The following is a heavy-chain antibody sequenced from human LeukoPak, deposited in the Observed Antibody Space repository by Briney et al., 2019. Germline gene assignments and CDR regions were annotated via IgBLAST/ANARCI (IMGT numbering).Heavy chain of an antibody. Sequence: GGSLRLSCSASGFAFSRFAMTWVRHLPGKGLDWVSAISGNGHQTYYGDSVKGRFSVSRDNSKNILYLQMDSLRADDSALYYCAKDANYYDSSGFFIPFDYWGQGTLVTVSS. V-gene: IGHV3-23*01. CDR2: ISGNGHQT. CDR3: AKDANYYDSSGFFIPFDY. CDR1: GFAFSRFA. D-gene: IGHD3-22*01. J-gene: IGHJ4*02.